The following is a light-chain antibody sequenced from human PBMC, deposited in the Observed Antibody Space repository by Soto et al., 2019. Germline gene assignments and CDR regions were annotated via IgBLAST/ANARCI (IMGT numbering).Light chain of an antibody. CDR3: SSYSTTSSTHVL. V-gene: IGLV2-14*01. CDR2: EVT. J-gene: IGLJ2*01. CDR1: RSDVGRYNY. Sequence: QSVLTQPASVSGSPGQSITISCTGTRSDVGRYNYVSWYQQHPGKAPKLLIYEVTYRPSGVSTRFSASKSGSTASLTISGIQAEDEADYYCSSYSTTSSTHVLFGGGTKLTVL.